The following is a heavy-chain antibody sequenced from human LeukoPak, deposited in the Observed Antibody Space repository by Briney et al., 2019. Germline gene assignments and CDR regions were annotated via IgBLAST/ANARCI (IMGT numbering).Heavy chain of an antibody. V-gene: IGHV4-59*01. Sequence: PSETLSLTCTVSGGSISSYYWSWIRQPPGKGLEWIGYIYYSGSTNYTPSLKSRVTISVDASKNQFSLKLSSVTAADTAVYYCARECSSTSCYGYYFDYWGQGTLVTVSS. J-gene: IGHJ4*02. CDR2: IYYSGST. CDR3: ARECSSTSCYGYYFDY. D-gene: IGHD2-2*01. CDR1: GGSISSYY.